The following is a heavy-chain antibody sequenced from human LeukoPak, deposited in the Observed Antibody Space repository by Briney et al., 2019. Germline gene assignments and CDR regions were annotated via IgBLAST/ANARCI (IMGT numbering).Heavy chain of an antibody. CDR1: GFTFNTYS. CDR2: IDSSGGYM. J-gene: IGHJ4*02. V-gene: IGHV3-21*06. Sequence: PGGSLRLSCEASGFTFNTYSMNWARQAPGKGLEWVSSIDSSGGYMFYADSVKGRFAISRDNSRNTLYLQMNSLRPDDTAVYYCARDRGWSQTYGSGSYGLDYWGQGTLVTVSS. D-gene: IGHD3-10*01. CDR3: ARDRGWSQTYGSGSYGLDY.